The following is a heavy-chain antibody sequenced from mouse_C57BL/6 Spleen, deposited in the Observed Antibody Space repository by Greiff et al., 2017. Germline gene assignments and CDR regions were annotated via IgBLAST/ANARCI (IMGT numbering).Heavy chain of an antibody. V-gene: IGHV1-81*01. J-gene: IGHJ3*01. CDR1: GYTFTSYG. D-gene: IGHD2-4*01. CDR3: ARDDYGLY. Sequence: QVQLQQSGAELARPGASVKLSCKASGYTFTSYGISWVKQRTGQGLEWIGEIYPRSGNTYYNEKFKGKATLTADKSSSTAYMELRSLTSEDSAVYFCARDDYGLYWGQGTLVTVSA. CDR2: IYPRSGNT.